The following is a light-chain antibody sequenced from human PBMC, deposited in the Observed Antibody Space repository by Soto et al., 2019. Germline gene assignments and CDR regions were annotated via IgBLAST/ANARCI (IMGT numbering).Light chain of an antibody. V-gene: IGLV2-23*01. CDR3: CSYARSSTSV. Sequence: QSALTQPASVSGSPGQSITISCTGTSSDVGSYNLVSWYQQHPGKAPKLMIYKGSKRPSGVSNRFSGSKSGNTASLTVSGLQAEDAAHYYCCSYARSSTSVFGGGTKVTVL. CDR2: KGS. CDR1: SSDVGSYNL. J-gene: IGLJ3*02.